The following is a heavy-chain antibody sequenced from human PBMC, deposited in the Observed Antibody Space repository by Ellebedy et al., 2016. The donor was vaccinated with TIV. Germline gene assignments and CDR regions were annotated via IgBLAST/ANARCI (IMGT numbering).Heavy chain of an antibody. D-gene: IGHD6-13*01. CDR2: ISNGGSTI. CDR3: ATSRYSSSWLFRGMDV. V-gene: IGHV3-11*01. CDR1: GFTVSSNY. Sequence: GESLKISCAASGFTVSSNYMSWVRQAPGKGLEWLSYISNGGSTIYYADSVKGRFTISRDNAKNSLYLQMNSLRADDTAIYYCATSRYSSSWLFRGMDVWGQGTTVSVSS. J-gene: IGHJ6*02.